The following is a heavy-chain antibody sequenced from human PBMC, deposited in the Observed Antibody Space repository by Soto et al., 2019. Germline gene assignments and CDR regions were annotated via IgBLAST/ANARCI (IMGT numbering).Heavy chain of an antibody. D-gene: IGHD3-22*01. CDR2: ISSSSSTI. CDR1: GFTFSSYS. CDR3: AKSSSHPQSPYDTSGYSD. J-gene: IGHJ4*02. Sequence: GGSLRLSCAASGFTFSSYSMNWVRQAPGKGLEWVSYISSSSSTIYYADSVKGRFTISRDDSKNTLYLHMNSLKSEDTAVYFCAKSSSHPQSPYDTSGYSDWGQGTLVTVSS. V-gene: IGHV3-48*01.